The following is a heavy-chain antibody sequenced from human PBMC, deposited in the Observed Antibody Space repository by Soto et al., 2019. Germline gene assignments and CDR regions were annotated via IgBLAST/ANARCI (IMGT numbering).Heavy chain of an antibody. CDR3: ARRSGYYYVLGALDI. J-gene: IGHJ3*02. V-gene: IGHV1-69*01. Sequence: QVQLVQSGAEVKKPGSSVKVSCKASGGTFSSYAISWVRQAPGQGLEWMGGIIPIFGTANYAQKFQGRVGITGDESRSRAYMELSSLRSEDTAVYYCARRSGYYYVLGALDIWGQGTMVTVSS. D-gene: IGHD3-22*01. CDR1: GGTFSSYA. CDR2: IIPIFGTA.